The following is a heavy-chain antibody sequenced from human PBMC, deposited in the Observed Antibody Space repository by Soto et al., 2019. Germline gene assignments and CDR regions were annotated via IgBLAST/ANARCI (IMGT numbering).Heavy chain of an antibody. CDR3: ARGRPRGGY. CDR2: INHSGST. Sequence: SETLSLTCAVYGGSFSGYYWSWIRQPPGKGLEWIGEINHSGSTNYNPSLKSRVTISVDTSKNQFSLKLSSGTAADTAVYYCARGRPRGGYWGQGTLVTVSS. V-gene: IGHV4-34*01. D-gene: IGHD3-10*01. J-gene: IGHJ4*02. CDR1: GGSFSGYY.